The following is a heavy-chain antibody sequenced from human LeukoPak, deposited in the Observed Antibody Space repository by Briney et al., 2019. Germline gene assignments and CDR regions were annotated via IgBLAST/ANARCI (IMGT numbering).Heavy chain of an antibody. CDR1: GGSISNSTYY. CDR2: IYYSGYT. J-gene: IGHJ6*02. Sequence: SETLSLTCIVSGGSISNSTYYWGWIRQPPGKGLEWIGSIYYSGYTYYNPSLKSRVTISVDTSKNQFSLKLRSVTAADTAVYYCARHSPGYYYYDMDVWGQGTTVTVSS. CDR3: ARHSPGYYYYDMDV. V-gene: IGHV4-39*01.